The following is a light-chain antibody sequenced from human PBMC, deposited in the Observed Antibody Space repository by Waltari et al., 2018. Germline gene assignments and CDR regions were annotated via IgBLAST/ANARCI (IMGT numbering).Light chain of an antibody. V-gene: IGLV3-1*01. Sequence: SYELTQPPSVSVSPGQTARITCSGDRLGNKYVSWYQQKSGQSPVLVNYQHNRRPSGIPERFSGSHSGDTATLTISGTQAMDEADFFCQTWDRASAVFGGGTKLTVL. CDR1: RLGNKY. CDR2: QHN. J-gene: IGLJ3*02. CDR3: QTWDRASAV.